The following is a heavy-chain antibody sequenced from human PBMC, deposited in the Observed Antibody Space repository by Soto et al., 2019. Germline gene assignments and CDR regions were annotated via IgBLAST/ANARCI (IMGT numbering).Heavy chain of an antibody. J-gene: IGHJ4*01. V-gene: IGHV1-69*01. Sequence: QMQLVQSGAEVKKPGSSVKVSCKASGGTFSSYTITWVRQAPGQGLEWMGGITPMFGTPNYAQRFRGRVTITADESTSTDYMELSSLRSEDTAMYFCARDGTLYDSRAYYYLYWGHGTLVTVSS. CDR2: ITPMFGTP. D-gene: IGHD3-22*01. CDR1: GGTFSSYT. CDR3: ARDGTLYDSRAYYYLY.